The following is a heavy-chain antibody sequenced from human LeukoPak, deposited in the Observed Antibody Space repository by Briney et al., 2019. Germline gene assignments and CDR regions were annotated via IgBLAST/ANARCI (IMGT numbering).Heavy chain of an antibody. V-gene: IGHV3-9*01. CDR3: AKDMAYSSSSDFDY. CDR2: ISWNSGSI. D-gene: IGHD6-6*01. CDR1: GFTFDDYA. J-gene: IGHJ4*02. Sequence: PGGSLRLSCAASGFTFDDYAMHWVRQAPGKGLEWVSGISWNSGSIGYADSVKGRFTISRDNAKNSLYLQTNSLRAEDTALYYCAKDMAYSSSSDFDYWGQGTLVTVSS.